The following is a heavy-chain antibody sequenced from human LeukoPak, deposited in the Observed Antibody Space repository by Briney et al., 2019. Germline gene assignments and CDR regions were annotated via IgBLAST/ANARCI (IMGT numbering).Heavy chain of an antibody. CDR2: IYYSGST. CDR1: GGSISSGDYY. V-gene: IGHV4-30-4*08. CDR3: ARDLADEYYFDY. Sequence: SQTLSLTCTVSGGSISSGDYYWSWIRQPPGKGLEWIGYIYYSGSTYYNPSLKSRVTISVDTSKNQFSLKLSFVTAADTAVYYCARDLADEYYFDYWGQGTLVTVSS. J-gene: IGHJ4*02.